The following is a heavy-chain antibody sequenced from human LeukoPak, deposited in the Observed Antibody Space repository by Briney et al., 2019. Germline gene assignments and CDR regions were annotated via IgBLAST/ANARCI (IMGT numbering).Heavy chain of an antibody. Sequence: SVTVSCKASGGTFSSYAISWVRQAPGQGREWMGGIIPIFGTANYAQKFQGRVTITADESTSTAYMELSSLRSEDTAVYYCARGSGYSSGWLFDYWGQGTLVTVSS. CDR1: GGTFSSYA. J-gene: IGHJ4*02. CDR2: IIPIFGTA. D-gene: IGHD6-19*01. CDR3: ARGSGYSSGWLFDY. V-gene: IGHV1-69*13.